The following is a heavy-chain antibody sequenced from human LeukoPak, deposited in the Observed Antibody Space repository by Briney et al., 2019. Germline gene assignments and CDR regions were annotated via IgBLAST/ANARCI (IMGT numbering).Heavy chain of an antibody. CDR3: AKDGYPRSRYYYMDV. CDR1: GFTFDNYA. Sequence: PGGSLRLSCAASGFTFDNYAMHWVRQAPGKGLEWVSGINWNSGSIGYADSVKGRFTISRDNAKNSLYLQMNSLRAEDTALYYCAKDGYPRSRYYYMDVWGKGATVTVSS. D-gene: IGHD1-1*01. V-gene: IGHV3-9*01. J-gene: IGHJ6*03. CDR2: INWNSGSI.